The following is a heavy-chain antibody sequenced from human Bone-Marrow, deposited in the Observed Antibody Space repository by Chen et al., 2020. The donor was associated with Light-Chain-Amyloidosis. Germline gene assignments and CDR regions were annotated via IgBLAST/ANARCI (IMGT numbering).Heavy chain of an antibody. V-gene: IGHV4-59*01. J-gene: IGHJ4*02. Sequence: QVQLQDSGPGLVKPSHTLSLTCSVSGGSFTSYHWSWIRQPPGKGLEWIGYIYHSGSTSYNPSLKSRVTISIEKSKNQCSLNLRSVTAADTAVYYCAGHYYDSNAYYTFDYWGQGALVTVSS. CDR3: AGHYYDSNAYYTFDY. CDR2: IYHSGST. CDR1: GGSFTSYH. D-gene: IGHD3-22*01.